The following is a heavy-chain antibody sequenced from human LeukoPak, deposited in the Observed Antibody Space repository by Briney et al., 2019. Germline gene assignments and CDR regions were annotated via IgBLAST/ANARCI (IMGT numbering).Heavy chain of an antibody. Sequence: GSLSLSYAASGFTFSSYAMHWVRPAPGKGLGWVAVISYDGSNKYYADSVKGRFTISRDNSKNTLYLQMNSLRAEDTAVYYCARGQHLDYLDYWGQGTLVTVSS. D-gene: IGHD6-13*01. J-gene: IGHJ4*02. V-gene: IGHV3-30-3*01. CDR2: ISYDGSNK. CDR3: ARGQHLDYLDY. CDR1: GFTFSSYA.